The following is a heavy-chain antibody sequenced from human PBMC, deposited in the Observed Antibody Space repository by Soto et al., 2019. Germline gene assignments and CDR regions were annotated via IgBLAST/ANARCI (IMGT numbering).Heavy chain of an antibody. CDR1: GFTFSDYY. CDR3: ARGRGAAADYFDF. CDR2: ISSSTSHT. D-gene: IGHD6-13*01. V-gene: IGHV3-11*05. Sequence: QVQLVESGGGLVKPGGSLRLSCAVSGFTFSDYYMTWIRQAPGKGLEWVSYISSSTSHTNYADSVKGRFTISRDNAKNSLFLQRNSRRAEDTAVYYCARGRGAAADYFDFWGQGTLVTVSS. J-gene: IGHJ4*02.